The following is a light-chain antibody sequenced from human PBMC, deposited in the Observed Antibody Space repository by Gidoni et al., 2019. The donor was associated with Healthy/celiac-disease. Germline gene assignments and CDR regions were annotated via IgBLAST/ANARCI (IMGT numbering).Light chain of an antibody. CDR1: SSDVGSYNL. CDR2: ECS. V-gene: IGLV2-23*01. CDR3: CSYAGSSTPYYV. Sequence: QSALTQPASVYGSPGQSLPISCTGTSSDVGSYNLVSWYQQHPGKSPKLRIYECSKRPSGVSNRLSGSKSGTTAALTISGLQAEDEADYYCCSYAGSSTPYYVFGTGTKVTVL. J-gene: IGLJ1*01.